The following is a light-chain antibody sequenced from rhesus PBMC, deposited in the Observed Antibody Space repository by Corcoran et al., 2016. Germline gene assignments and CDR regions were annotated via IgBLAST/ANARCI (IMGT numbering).Light chain of an antibody. J-gene: IGKJ1*01. V-gene: IGKV1-22*01. CDR2: KES. CDR1: QRISSW. Sequence: DIQMTQSPSSLSASVGDTVTITCRASQRISSWLDWYQQKPGKAPNLLNFKESSLQSGVPSRFSGSGSGPDFPLTISSLQPEDFATYYCLQYSSSWTFGQGTKVAIK. CDR3: LQYSSSWT.